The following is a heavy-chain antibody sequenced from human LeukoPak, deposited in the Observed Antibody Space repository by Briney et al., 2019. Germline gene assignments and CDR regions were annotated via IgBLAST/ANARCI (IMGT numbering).Heavy chain of an antibody. Sequence: ASVKVSCKASGYTFTSYGISWVRQAPGQGLEWMGWISAYNGNTNYAQKLQGRVTMTTDTSTSTAYMELSRLRSDDTAVYYCARDKTVGPLLWFGESPGGAFDIWGQGTMVTVSS. J-gene: IGHJ3*02. CDR2: ISAYNGNT. CDR1: GYTFTSYG. CDR3: ARDKTVGPLLWFGESPGGAFDI. D-gene: IGHD3-10*01. V-gene: IGHV1-18*01.